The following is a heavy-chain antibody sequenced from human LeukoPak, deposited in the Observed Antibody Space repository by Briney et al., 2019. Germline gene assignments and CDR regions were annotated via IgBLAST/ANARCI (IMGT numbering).Heavy chain of an antibody. D-gene: IGHD5-18*01. CDR1: GVSISSSNSY. CDR3: ARVQVEEYSYGYIGY. J-gene: IGHJ4*02. Sequence: SETLSFTCTVSGVSISSSNSYWGWIRQPPGKGLEWIGSIYYSGNTYYNASLKSQVSISIDTSKNQFSLRLTSVTAADTAVYYCARVQVEEYSYGYIGYWGQGTLVTVSS. V-gene: IGHV4-39*01. CDR2: IYYSGNT.